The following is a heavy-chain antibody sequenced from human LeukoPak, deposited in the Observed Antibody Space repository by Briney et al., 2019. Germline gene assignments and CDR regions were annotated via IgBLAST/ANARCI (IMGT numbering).Heavy chain of an antibody. CDR2: ISSSSSYR. V-gene: IGHV3-21*01. CDR3: ASSSGSYYYYGMDV. D-gene: IGHD1-26*01. J-gene: IGHJ6*02. CDR1: GFTFSSYN. Sequence: PGGSLRLSCGASGFTFSSYNMNWVRQAPGQGLEWVACISSSSSYRHYGDSVTGRITISRDNAKNSLYLQMNSLRAEDTAVYYCASSSGSYYYYGMDVWGQGTTVTVSS.